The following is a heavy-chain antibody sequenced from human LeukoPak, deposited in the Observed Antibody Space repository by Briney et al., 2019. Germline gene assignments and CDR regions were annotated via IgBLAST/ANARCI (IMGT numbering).Heavy chain of an antibody. Sequence: SETLSLTCTVSGGSVSSGSYYWSWIRQPPGKGLEWIGYIYYSGSTNYNPSLKSRVTISVDTSKNQFSLKLSSVTAADTAVYYCARGAYYDFWSGYYQYYFDYWGQGTLVTVSS. CDR3: ARGAYYDFWSGYYQYYFDY. CDR2: IYYSGST. CDR1: GGSVSSGSYY. J-gene: IGHJ4*02. D-gene: IGHD3-3*01. V-gene: IGHV4-61*01.